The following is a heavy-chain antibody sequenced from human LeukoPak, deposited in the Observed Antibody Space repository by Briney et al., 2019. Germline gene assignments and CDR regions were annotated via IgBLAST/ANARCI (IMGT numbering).Heavy chain of an antibody. V-gene: IGHV1-69*06. CDR1: GGTFSSYD. CDR2: IIPIFGTA. CDR3: ARGEVGSSWYEIDY. J-gene: IGHJ4*02. Sequence: SVKVSCKASGGTFSSYDISWVRQAPGQGLEWMGGIIPIFGTANYAQKFQGRVTITADKSTSTAYMELSSLRSEDTAVYYCARGEVGSSWYEIDYWGQGTLVTVSS. D-gene: IGHD6-13*01.